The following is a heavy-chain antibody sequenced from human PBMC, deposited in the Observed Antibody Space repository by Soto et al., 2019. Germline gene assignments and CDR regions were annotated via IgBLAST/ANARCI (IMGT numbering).Heavy chain of an antibody. J-gene: IGHJ4*02. Sequence: PGGSLRLSCAASGFTFSSYAMSWVRQAPGKGLEWVSAISGSGGSTYYADSVKGRFTISRDNSKNTLYLQMNSLRAEDTAVYYCAKAPRPWYRGSYFSAYWGQGRLVTVS. V-gene: IGHV3-23*01. CDR1: GFTFSSYA. CDR2: ISGSGGST. D-gene: IGHD1-26*01. CDR3: AKAPRPWYRGSYFSAY.